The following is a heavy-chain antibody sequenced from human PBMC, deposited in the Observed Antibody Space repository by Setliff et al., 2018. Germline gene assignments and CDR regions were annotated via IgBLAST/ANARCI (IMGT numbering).Heavy chain of an antibody. CDR1: GLTVSSNY. CDR3: ARTCSGSGCYAGLES. J-gene: IGHJ4*02. Sequence: PGGSLRLSCAASGLTVSSNYMRWVRQAPGKGLEWVSVIYSGGSTYYADSVKGRFTISRDNSKNTLYLQMNSLRPEDTAVYYCARTCSGSGCYAGLESWGQGTPVTVSS. V-gene: IGHV3-66*02. D-gene: IGHD2-15*01. CDR2: IYSGGST.